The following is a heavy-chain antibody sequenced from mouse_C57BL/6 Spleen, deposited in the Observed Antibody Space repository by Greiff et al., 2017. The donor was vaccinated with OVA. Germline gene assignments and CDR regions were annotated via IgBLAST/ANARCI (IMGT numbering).Heavy chain of an antibody. Sequence: EVQRVESGGGLVKPGGSLKLSCAASGFTFSSYTMSWVRQTPEKRLEWVATISGGGGNTYYPDSVKGRFTISRDNAKNTLYLQMSSLRSEDTALYYCARPLYGSSYDWFAYWGQGTLVTVSA. CDR1: GFTFSSYT. CDR3: ARPLYGSSYDWFAY. CDR2: ISGGGGNT. J-gene: IGHJ3*01. D-gene: IGHD1-1*01. V-gene: IGHV5-9*01.